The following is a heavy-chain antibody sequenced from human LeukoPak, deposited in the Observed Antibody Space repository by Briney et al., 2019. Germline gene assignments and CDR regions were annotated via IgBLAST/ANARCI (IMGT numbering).Heavy chain of an antibody. CDR2: ISYDGSNR. Sequence: PGGSLRLSCAASGFTFSSYGMHWVRQAPGKGLEWVAVISYDGSNRYYADSVKGRFTISRDNSKNTVYVQMNSLRAEDTAVYFCARERRGYSGYDWVKDAFDIWGQGTMVTVSS. V-gene: IGHV3-30*03. J-gene: IGHJ3*02. CDR1: GFTFSSYG. D-gene: IGHD5-12*01. CDR3: ARERRGYSGYDWVKDAFDI.